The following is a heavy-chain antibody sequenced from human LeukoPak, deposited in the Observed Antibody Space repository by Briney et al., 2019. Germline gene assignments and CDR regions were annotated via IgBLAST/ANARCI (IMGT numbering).Heavy chain of an antibody. J-gene: IGHJ6*02. Sequence: QSGRSLRLSCAASGFTFSSYAMHWVRQAPGKGLEWVAVISYDGSNKYYADSVKGRFTISRDNSKNTLYLQMNSLRAEDTAVYYCASMGPENYYYGMDVWGQGTTVTVSS. D-gene: IGHD1-14*01. V-gene: IGHV3-30-3*01. CDR1: GFTFSSYA. CDR2: ISYDGSNK. CDR3: ASMGPENYYYGMDV.